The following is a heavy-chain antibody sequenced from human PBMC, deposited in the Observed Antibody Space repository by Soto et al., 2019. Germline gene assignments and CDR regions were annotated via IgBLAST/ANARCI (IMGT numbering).Heavy chain of an antibody. CDR2: ISYDGSNK. CDR3: AKSFGGSGWYLGGYGMDV. J-gene: IGHJ6*02. D-gene: IGHD6-19*01. Sequence: QVQLVESGGGVVQPGRSLRLSCAASGFTFSSYGMHWVRQAPGKGLEWVAVISYDGSNKYYADSVKGRFTISRDNSKNTLYLQMNSLRAEDTAVYYCAKSFGGSGWYLGGYGMDVWGQGTTVTVSS. V-gene: IGHV3-30*18. CDR1: GFTFSSYG.